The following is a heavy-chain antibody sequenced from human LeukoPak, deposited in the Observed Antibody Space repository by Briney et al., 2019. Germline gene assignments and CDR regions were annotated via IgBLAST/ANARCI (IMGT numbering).Heavy chain of an antibody. Sequence: GGSLRLSCAASGFTFSSYSFNWVRQAPGKGLEWVSYISSSSSTIYYADSVKGRFTISRDSSKNTLYLQMNSLRDEDTAVYYCAKHRFESGGYHSTDWGQGTLVTVSS. D-gene: IGHD3-22*01. CDR3: AKHRFESGGYHSTD. CDR2: ISSSSSTI. J-gene: IGHJ4*02. V-gene: IGHV3-48*02. CDR1: GFTFSSYS.